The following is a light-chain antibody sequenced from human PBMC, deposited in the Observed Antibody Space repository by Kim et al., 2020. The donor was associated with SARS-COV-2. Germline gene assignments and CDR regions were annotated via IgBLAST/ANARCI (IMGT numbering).Light chain of an antibody. Sequence: VSPGERATRSCRASQSVNTDLAGYQLKPGQTPRLLIYAASTRATGIPARFSGSGSGTEFTLTIDSLQSEDFAVYYCQQYNNWPPFTFGQGTKLEI. J-gene: IGKJ2*01. CDR2: AAS. V-gene: IGKV3-15*01. CDR3: QQYNNWPPFT. CDR1: QSVNTD.